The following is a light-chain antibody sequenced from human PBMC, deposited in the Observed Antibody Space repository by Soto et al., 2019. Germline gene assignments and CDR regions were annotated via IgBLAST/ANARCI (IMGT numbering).Light chain of an antibody. Sequence: QSALTQPPSASGSPGQSVTISCTGTSRDVGGYNYVSWYQQHPGKAPKLMIFEVTKRPSGVPDRFSGSKSANTASLTVSGLRTEDEADYYCTSYGGANTVVFGGGTKLTVL. CDR3: TSYGGANTVV. J-gene: IGLJ2*01. CDR1: SRDVGGYNY. CDR2: EVT. V-gene: IGLV2-8*01.